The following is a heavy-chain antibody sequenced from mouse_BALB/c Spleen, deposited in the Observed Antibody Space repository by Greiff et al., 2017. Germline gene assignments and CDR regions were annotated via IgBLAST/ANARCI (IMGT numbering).Heavy chain of an antibody. Sequence: EVKVVESGGDLVKPGGSLKLSCAASGFTFSSYGMSWVRQTPDKRLEWVATISSGGSYTYYPDSVKGRFTISRDNAKNTLYLQMSSLKSEDTAMYYCARRGYGNYLAMDYWGQGTSVTVSS. CDR2: ISSGGSYT. CDR1: GFTFSSYG. V-gene: IGHV5-6*02. D-gene: IGHD2-10*02. CDR3: ARRGYGNYLAMDY. J-gene: IGHJ4*01.